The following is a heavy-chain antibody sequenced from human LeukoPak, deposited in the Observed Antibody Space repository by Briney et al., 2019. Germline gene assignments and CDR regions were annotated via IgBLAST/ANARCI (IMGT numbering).Heavy chain of an antibody. J-gene: IGHJ4*02. V-gene: IGHV3-33*05. CDR1: GFIFSHYG. Sequence: GRSLRLSCAASGFIFSHYGMQWVRQAPGKGLEWVAVIQNDASTENFADSVKGRFTISRDNSKNTVFLQMNSLRVEDTAVYYCARELSQIVWGGLDYGGQGTLVSVS. D-gene: IGHD2-21*01. CDR3: ARELSQIVWGGLDY. CDR2: IQNDASTE.